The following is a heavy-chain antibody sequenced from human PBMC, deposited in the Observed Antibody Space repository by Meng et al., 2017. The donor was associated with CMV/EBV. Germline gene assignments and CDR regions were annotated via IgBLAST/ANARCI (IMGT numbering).Heavy chain of an antibody. Sequence: GESLKISCAASGFTFSNYWMSWVRQAPGKGLEWVAIINQEGSGQYYMDSVKGRFTISRDNGKNSLYLQMNSLRVGDTAVYHCARDGGGLSGLWSGYDHWGQGALVTVSS. CDR1: GFTFSNYW. J-gene: IGHJ4*02. V-gene: IGHV3-7*01. CDR3: ARDGGGLSGLWSGYDH. D-gene: IGHD3-3*01. CDR2: INQEGSGQ.